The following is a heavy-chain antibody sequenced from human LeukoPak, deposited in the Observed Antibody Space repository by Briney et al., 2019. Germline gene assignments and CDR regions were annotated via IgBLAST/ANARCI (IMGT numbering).Heavy chain of an antibody. Sequence: SENLSLTCTVSGGSISSGGYYWSWIRQHPGKGLEWIGYIYYSGSTYYNPSLKSRVTISVDTSKNQFSLKLSSVTAADTAVYYCARAYLPFNYFDYWGQGTLVTVSS. CDR1: GGSISSGGYY. J-gene: IGHJ4*02. CDR3: ARAYLPFNYFDY. CDR2: IYYSGST. V-gene: IGHV4-31*03.